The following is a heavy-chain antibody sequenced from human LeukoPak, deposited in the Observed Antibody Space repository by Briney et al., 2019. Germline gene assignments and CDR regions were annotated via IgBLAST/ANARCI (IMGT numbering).Heavy chain of an antibody. J-gene: IGHJ4*02. D-gene: IGHD6-19*01. CDR3: ARADIRAIASSGWYGFDY. Sequence: WASVKVSCKASGYTFTSYGISWVRQAPGQGLEWMGWISAYNGNTNYAQKFQGRVTMTTDTSTSTAFMELRSLISDDTAVYYCARADIRAIASSGWYGFDYWGQGTLVTVSS. CDR2: ISAYNGNT. V-gene: IGHV1-18*01. CDR1: GYTFTSYG.